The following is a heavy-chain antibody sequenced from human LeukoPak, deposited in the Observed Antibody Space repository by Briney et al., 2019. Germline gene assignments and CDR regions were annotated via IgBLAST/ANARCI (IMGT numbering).Heavy chain of an antibody. CDR3: AKDFVVVPGNVNYFDY. CDR1: GFTFSDYA. V-gene: IGHV3-23*01. Sequence: GGSLRLSCAASGFTFSDYAMSWVRQAPGKGLEWLSVISGGSSGSTYYADSVKGRFTVSRDNSKNTLYVQMKSLRAEDTAVYYCAKDFVVVPGNVNYFDYWGQGTLVTVSS. D-gene: IGHD2-21*02. J-gene: IGHJ4*02. CDR2: ISGGSSGST.